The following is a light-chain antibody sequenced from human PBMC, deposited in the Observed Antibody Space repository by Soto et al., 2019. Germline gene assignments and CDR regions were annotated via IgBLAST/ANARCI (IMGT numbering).Light chain of an antibody. CDR3: QQYGSSGT. Sequence: EIVLTQSPGTLSLSPGERATLSCRASQSVSNSHLAWYQQKPDQAPRLLIYGASNRATGIPDRFSCSGSGTDFTLTISRLEPEDFAVYYCQQYGSSGTFGQGTKVDIK. CDR1: QSVSNSH. CDR2: GAS. J-gene: IGKJ1*01. V-gene: IGKV3-20*01.